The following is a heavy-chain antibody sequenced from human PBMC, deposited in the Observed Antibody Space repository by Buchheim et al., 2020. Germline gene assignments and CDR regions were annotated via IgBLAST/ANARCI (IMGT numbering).Heavy chain of an antibody. V-gene: IGHV3-23*04. CDR1: GFTFGSYA. J-gene: IGHJ4*02. Sequence: VQLVESGGGLVQPGGSLRLPCIGSGFTFGSYAMSWVRQAPGKGLEWVSAISGRGDSTYYADSVKGRCTISRDNSKNTPDLQMNSLRDDDTALYYCAKDPETYYYGSGSTYFDYWGQGTL. D-gene: IGHD3-10*01. CDR3: AKDPETYYYGSGSTYFDY. CDR2: ISGRGDST.